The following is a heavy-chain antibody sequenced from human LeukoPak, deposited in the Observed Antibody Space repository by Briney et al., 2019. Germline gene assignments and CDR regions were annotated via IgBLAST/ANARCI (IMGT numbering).Heavy chain of an antibody. V-gene: IGHV3-7*01. Sequence: GGSLRLSCAASGFTFSSYAMSWVRQAPGKGLEWVANIKDDGSVKNHVDSLKGRFSISRDNARNSLYLQLNSLRPDDTAVYYCARDQLAYSGYDTLFDYWGQGTLVTVSS. D-gene: IGHD5-12*01. CDR2: IKDDGSVK. CDR1: GFTFSSYA. J-gene: IGHJ4*02. CDR3: ARDQLAYSGYDTLFDY.